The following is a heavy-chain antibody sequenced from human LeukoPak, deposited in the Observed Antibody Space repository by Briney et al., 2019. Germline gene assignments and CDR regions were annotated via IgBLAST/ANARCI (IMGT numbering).Heavy chain of an antibody. D-gene: IGHD3-10*01. CDR2: IAYDGSHK. V-gene: IGHV3-30-3*01. J-gene: IGHJ4*02. Sequence: PGGSLRLSCAASGFTFSSSAFHWVRQAPGKGLEWVAVIAYDGSHKYSADSVKGRFTISRDNSKNTVYLQMNSLRAEDTAVYYCARGPFYGSGSYRLETDYWGQGTLVTVSS. CDR3: ARGPFYGSGSYRLETDY. CDR1: GFTFSSSA.